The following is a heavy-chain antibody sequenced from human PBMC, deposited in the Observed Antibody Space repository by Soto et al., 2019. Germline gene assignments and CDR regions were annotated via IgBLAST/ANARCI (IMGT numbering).Heavy chain of an antibody. CDR1: GFTFSSYW. Sequence: PGGSLRLSCAASGFTFSSYWMHWVRQAPGEGLVWVSRINSDGSRTTYADSVKGRFTISRHNAKNTLYLQMNSLRAEDTAVYYCARDHVTIFGVVSVSYYGMDVWGQGTTVTVSS. D-gene: IGHD3-3*01. CDR2: INSDGSRT. CDR3: ARDHVTIFGVVSVSYYGMDV. J-gene: IGHJ6*02. V-gene: IGHV3-74*01.